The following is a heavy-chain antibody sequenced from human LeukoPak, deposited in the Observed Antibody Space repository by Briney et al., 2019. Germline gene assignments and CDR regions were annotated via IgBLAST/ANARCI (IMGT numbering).Heavy chain of an antibody. V-gene: IGHV1-18*01. CDR2: ISAYNGNT. Sequence: SVKVSCKASGYTFTSYGISWVRQAPGQGLEWMGWISAYNGNTNYAQKLQGRVTITTDTSTSTAYLELRSLRSADTAVYYCARDSSRNDFWSGYYPVGYFDYWGQGTLVTVSS. CDR1: GYTFTSYG. CDR3: ARDSSRNDFWSGYYPVGYFDY. D-gene: IGHD3-3*01. J-gene: IGHJ4*02.